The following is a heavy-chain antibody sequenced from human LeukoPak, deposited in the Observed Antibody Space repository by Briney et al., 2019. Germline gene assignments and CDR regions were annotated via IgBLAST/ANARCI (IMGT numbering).Heavy chain of an antibody. J-gene: IGHJ4*02. CDR1: GGSISSYH. D-gene: IGHD3-10*01. CDR2: IYYSGST. V-gene: IGHV4-59*12. CDR3: ARVGSGFVTPADY. Sequence: SETLSLTCTVSGGSISSYHWSWIRQPPGKGLEWIGYIYYSGSTNYNPSLKSRVTISVDTSKNQFSLKLSSVTAADTAVYYRARVGSGFVTPADYWGQGTLVTVSS.